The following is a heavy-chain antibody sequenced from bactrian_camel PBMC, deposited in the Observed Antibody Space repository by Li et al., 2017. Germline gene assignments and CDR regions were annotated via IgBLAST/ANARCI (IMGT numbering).Heavy chain of an antibody. CDR3: MAERFSGLNVFMEYGGSW. CDR2: ISGDGTT. J-gene: IGHJ4*01. V-gene: IGHV3S53*01. Sequence: QREWVSSISGDGTTNDVDAVKGRFTISTDKARDTVYLQMNSLKPEDTAMYQCMAERFSGLNVFMEYGGSWRGHGTQVTVS. D-gene: IGHD6*01.